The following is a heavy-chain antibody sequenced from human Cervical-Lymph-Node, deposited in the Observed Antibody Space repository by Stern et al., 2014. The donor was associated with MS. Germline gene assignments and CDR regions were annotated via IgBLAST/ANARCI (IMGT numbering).Heavy chain of an antibody. V-gene: IGHV3-11*01. J-gene: IGHJ5*02. CDR2: SSTTVSTT. CDR1: GFTFSAFY. Sequence: MQLVESGGGLVKTGGSLRLSCAASGFTFSAFYMTWMRQAPGKGLEWISYSSTTVSTTYCADSVRGRFTISRDNAKNSVSLQMNSLRAEDTAVYYCVRSGAGNWFDPWGQGTLVTVSS. CDR3: VRSGAGNWFDP. D-gene: IGHD3-10*01.